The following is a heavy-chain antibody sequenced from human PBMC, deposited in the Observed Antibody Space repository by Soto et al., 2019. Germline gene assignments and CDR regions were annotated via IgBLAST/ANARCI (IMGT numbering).Heavy chain of an antibody. CDR2: INHIGIT. Sequence: QVQLQQWGAGLLKPSETLSLTCAVYGWSFSGYYWRCIRQHPGKGLEWIGEINHIGITNYNPSLKCRVTRSVDTSKNQFSLKLSSVPAADTAVYYCARGRIVVVTSMYFQHWGQGTLVTVSS. V-gene: IGHV4-34*01. D-gene: IGHD2-21*02. J-gene: IGHJ1*01. CDR1: GWSFSGYY. CDR3: ARGRIVVVTSMYFQH.